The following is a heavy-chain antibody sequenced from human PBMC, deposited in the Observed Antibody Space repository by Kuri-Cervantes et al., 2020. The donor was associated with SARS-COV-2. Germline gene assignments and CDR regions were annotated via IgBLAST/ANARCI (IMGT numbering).Heavy chain of an antibody. D-gene: IGHD1-14*01. CDR2: IRSKTNSYAT. CDR3: TRPQYNSPGA. J-gene: IGHJ6*02. CDR1: GFTFSNAW. V-gene: IGHV3-73*01. Sequence: GESLKISCAASGFTFSNAWMSWVRQAPGKGLEWVGRIRSKTNSYATAYAASVRGRFTMSRDDSKNTAYLEMNNLKTEDTAVYYCTRPQYNSPGAWGQGTTVTVSS.